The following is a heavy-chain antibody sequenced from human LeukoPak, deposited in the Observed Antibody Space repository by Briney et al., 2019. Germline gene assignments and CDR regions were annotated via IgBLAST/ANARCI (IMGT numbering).Heavy chain of an antibody. Sequence: GRSLRLSCAASGFTFSSYAMHWVRQAPGKGLEWVAVISYDGSNKYYADSVKGRFTISRDNSKNTLYLQMNSLRAEDTAVYYCARVVVAATSETSFDYWGQGTLVTVSS. V-gene: IGHV3-30-3*01. CDR3: ARVVVAATSETSFDY. D-gene: IGHD2-15*01. J-gene: IGHJ4*02. CDR2: ISYDGSNK. CDR1: GFTFSSYA.